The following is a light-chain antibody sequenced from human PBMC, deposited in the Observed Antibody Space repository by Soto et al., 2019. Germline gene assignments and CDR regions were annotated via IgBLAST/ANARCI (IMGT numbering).Light chain of an antibody. Sequence: EIVMTQSPATLSLSPGERATLSCRASQSVSSNLAWYQQKCGQAPRLLIYGASTRATGIPARFSGSGSGTEFTLTISSLQSEDFAVYYCQQYNNWPPLYTFGQGTKLEIK. V-gene: IGKV3-15*01. J-gene: IGKJ2*01. CDR1: QSVSSN. CDR2: GAS. CDR3: QQYNNWPPLYT.